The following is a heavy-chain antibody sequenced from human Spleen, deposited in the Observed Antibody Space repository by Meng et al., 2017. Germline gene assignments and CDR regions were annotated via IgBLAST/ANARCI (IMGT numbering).Heavy chain of an antibody. Sequence: SEILSLTCAIYGGSFSGFYWIWIRQTPGKGLEYIGEVSHSGNTDSSPPLEVRVTLSADMSKNQFSLKFNSVTAADTAVYFCARAAYAYGPGYGLDVWGQGTTVTVSS. CDR3: ARAAYAYGPGYGLDV. CDR1: GGSFSGFY. J-gene: IGHJ6*02. CDR2: VSHSGNT. D-gene: IGHD3-10*01. V-gene: IGHV4-34*01.